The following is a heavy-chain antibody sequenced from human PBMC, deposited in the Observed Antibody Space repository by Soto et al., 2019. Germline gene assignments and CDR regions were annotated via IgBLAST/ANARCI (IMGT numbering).Heavy chain of an antibody. CDR1: GFTFSSYG. J-gene: IGHJ3*02. Sequence: GGSLRLSCAASGFTFSSYGMHWVRQAPGKGLEWVAVISYDGSNKYYADSVKGRFTISRDNSKNTLYLQMNSLRAEDTAVYYCAKDRGPAAMFFDAFDIWGQGTMVTVSS. CDR2: ISYDGSNK. D-gene: IGHD2-2*01. V-gene: IGHV3-30*18. CDR3: AKDRGPAAMFFDAFDI.